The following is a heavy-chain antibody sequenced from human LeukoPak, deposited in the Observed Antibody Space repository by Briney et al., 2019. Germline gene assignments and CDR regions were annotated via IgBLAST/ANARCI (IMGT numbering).Heavy chain of an antibody. CDR2: ISSSSSYI. CDR3: ARDYPAVMYYFDY. V-gene: IGHV3-21*01. J-gene: IGHJ4*02. D-gene: IGHD2-8*01. Sequence: PGGSLRLSCAASGFTFSSYSMNWVRQAPGKGLEWVSSISSSSSYIYYADSVKGRFTISRDNAKNSLYLQMNSLRAEDTAVYYCARDYPAVMYYFDYWGQGTLVTVSS. CDR1: GFTFSSYS.